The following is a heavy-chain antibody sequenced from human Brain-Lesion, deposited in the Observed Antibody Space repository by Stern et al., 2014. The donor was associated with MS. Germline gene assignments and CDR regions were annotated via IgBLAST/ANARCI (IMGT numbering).Heavy chain of an antibody. CDR1: GYIFTGYY. CDR2: INPNTGGT. J-gene: IGHJ6*02. Sequence: QVQLVEYGAEVKKPGASVKVSCKASGYIFTGYYIHWVRQAPGQGLEWMAWINPNTGGTKYAQKFQGRVTMSRDTSISTAYVELSSLTSDDTAVYYCARDHYLGMDVWGQGTTVTVSS. V-gene: IGHV1-2*02. D-gene: IGHD1-26*01. CDR3: ARDHYLGMDV.